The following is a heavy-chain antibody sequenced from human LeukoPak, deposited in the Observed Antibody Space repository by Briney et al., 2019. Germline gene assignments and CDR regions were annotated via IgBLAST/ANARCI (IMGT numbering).Heavy chain of an antibody. D-gene: IGHD1-1*01. CDR1: GYSFTSYW. J-gene: IGHJ4*02. CDR2: IYPGDSDT. CDR3: ARGLKARWLNDFGLDY. Sequence: GESLKISCKGSGYSFTSYWIGWVRQMPGKGLEWMGIIYPGDSDTRYSPSFQGQVTISADKSISTAYLQWSSLKASDTAMYYCARGLKARWLNDFGLDYWGQGTLVTVSS. V-gene: IGHV5-51*01.